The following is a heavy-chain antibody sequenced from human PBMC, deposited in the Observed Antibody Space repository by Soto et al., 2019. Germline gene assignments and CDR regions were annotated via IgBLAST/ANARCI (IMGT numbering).Heavy chain of an antibody. V-gene: IGHV3-72*01. CDR3: TRMRLGSTRSSDY. CDR1: GFTFSDHY. J-gene: IGHJ4*02. CDR2: IKNKANSYTT. Sequence: EVQLVESGGGLVQPEGSLRLSCAASGFTFSDHYMDWVRQAPGKGLEWVGRIKNKANSYTTEYAAPVKGRFIISRDDSKNSVFLQMHRLKTDDTAVYYCTRMRLGSTRSSDYSGQGILVTVSS. D-gene: IGHD6-13*01.